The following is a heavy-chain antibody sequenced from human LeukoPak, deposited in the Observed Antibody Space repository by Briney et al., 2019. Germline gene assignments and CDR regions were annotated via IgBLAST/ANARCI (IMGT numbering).Heavy chain of an antibody. J-gene: IGHJ4*02. V-gene: IGHV3-23*01. Sequence: GGSRRLSCAASGFTFSSYAMSWVRQAPGKGLEWVSAISGSGGSTYYADSVKGRFTISRDNSKNTLYLQMNSLRAEDTAVYYCAKPRYDFWSGYSHWGQGTLVTVSS. D-gene: IGHD3-3*01. CDR2: ISGSGGST. CDR1: GFTFSSYA. CDR3: AKPRYDFWSGYSH.